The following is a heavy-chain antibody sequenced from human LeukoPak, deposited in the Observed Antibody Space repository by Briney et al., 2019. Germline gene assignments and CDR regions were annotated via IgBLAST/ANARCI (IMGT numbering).Heavy chain of an antibody. J-gene: IGHJ4*02. CDR2: ITPNTGGT. CDR1: GYTFTDHY. Sequence: ASVKVSCKASGYTFTDHYMHWVRHAPGQGLELMGWITPNTGGTNYAEKFQGRVTMTRDTSTSTAYMELTSLRSDDTAVYYCARDVASYDFAWGSSPYPFDSWGQGTLVTVSS. V-gene: IGHV1-2*02. CDR3: ARDVASYDFAWGSSPYPFDS. D-gene: IGHD3-16*01.